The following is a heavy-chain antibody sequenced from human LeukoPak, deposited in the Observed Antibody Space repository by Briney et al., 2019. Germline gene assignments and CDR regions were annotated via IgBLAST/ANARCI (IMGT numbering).Heavy chain of an antibody. CDR2: INAGNGNT. Sequence: ASVKVSCKASGYTFTSYAMHWVRQAPGQRLEWMGWINAGNGNTKYSQKFQGRVTITRDTSASTAYMELSSLRSEDTAVYYCARDGSMIAAAGTPTFGYWGQGTLVTVSP. V-gene: IGHV1-3*01. J-gene: IGHJ4*02. D-gene: IGHD6-13*01. CDR3: ARDGSMIAAAGTPTFGY. CDR1: GYTFTSYA.